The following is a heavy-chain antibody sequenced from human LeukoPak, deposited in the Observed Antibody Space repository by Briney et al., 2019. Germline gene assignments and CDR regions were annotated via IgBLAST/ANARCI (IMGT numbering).Heavy chain of an antibody. Sequence: GGSLKLSCAVSGFTFKFYGMHWVRQAPGKGLEWLAFIRYDGSDIYYADSAKGRFTISIDTSKTTVHLQMNSLRIDDTAVYYCATQNEGRHSYYFDFWGQGTLVTVSS. J-gene: IGHJ4*02. CDR3: ATQNEGRHSYYFDF. CDR2: IRYDGSDI. V-gene: IGHV3-30*02. D-gene: IGHD3-10*01. CDR1: GFTFKFYG.